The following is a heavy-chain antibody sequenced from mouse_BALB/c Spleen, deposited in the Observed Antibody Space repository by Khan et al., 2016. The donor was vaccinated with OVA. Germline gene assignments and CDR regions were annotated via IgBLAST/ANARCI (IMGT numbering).Heavy chain of an antibody. V-gene: IGHV3-2*02. CDR1: GYSITSDYA. Sequence: EVQLQESGPGLVKPSQSLSLTCTVTGYSITSDYAWNWIRQFPGNKLEWMGYISSTGGTSYNPSLKSRISITRDKSKNQFFLQLKSVTAEDTDTYYCARSLYYSYGYVLDCWGRGTLVTVSS. D-gene: IGHD2-14*01. J-gene: IGHJ4*01. CDR2: ISSTGGT. CDR3: ARSLYYSYGYVLDC.